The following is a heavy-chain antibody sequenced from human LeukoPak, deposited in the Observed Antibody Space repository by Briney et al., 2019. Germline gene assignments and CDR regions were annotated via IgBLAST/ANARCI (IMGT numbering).Heavy chain of an antibody. D-gene: IGHD3-10*01. Sequence: SETLSLTCAVYGGSFSGYYWSWIRQPPGKGLEWIGEINHSGSTNYNPSLKSRVTISVDTSKNQFSLKLSSVTAADTAVYYCARGHYYGSGSYWGQGTLVTVSS. CDR1: GGSFSGYY. CDR3: ARGHYYGSGSY. V-gene: IGHV4-34*01. CDR2: INHSGST. J-gene: IGHJ4*02.